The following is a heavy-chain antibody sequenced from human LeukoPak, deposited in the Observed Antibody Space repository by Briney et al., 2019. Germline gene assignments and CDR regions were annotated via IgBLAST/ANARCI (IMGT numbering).Heavy chain of an antibody. V-gene: IGHV4-38-2*02. CDR1: GYSISSGYY. D-gene: IGHD4-17*01. J-gene: IGHJ2*01. CDR3: ASTLIVHDYGDYGDYSGYFDL. Sequence: SETLSLTCTVSGYSISSGYYWGWIRPPPGKGLEWIGSIYHSGSTYYNPSLKSRVTISVDTSKNQFSLKLSSVTAADTAVYYCASTLIVHDYGDYGDYSGYFDLWGRGTLVTVSS. CDR2: IYHSGST.